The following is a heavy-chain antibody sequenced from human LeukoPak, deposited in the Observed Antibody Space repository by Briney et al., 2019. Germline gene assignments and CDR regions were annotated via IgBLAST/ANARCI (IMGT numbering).Heavy chain of an antibody. J-gene: IGHJ3*02. D-gene: IGHD3-22*01. CDR2: INHSGST. CDR1: GGSFSGYY. Sequence: SETLSLTCAVYGGSFSGYYWSWIRQPPGKGLEWIGEINHSGSTNYNPSLKSRVTISVDTSKNQFSLKLSSVTAADTAVYYCARVSYDSSGYPMAFDIWGQGTMVTVSS. CDR3: ARVSYDSSGYPMAFDI. V-gene: IGHV4-34*01.